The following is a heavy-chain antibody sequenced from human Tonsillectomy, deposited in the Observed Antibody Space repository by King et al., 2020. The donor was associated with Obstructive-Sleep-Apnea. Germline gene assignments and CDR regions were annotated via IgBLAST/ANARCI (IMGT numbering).Heavy chain of an antibody. CDR1: GGSVSSGSYY. V-gene: IGHV4-61*01. J-gene: IGHJ5*02. CDR3: ARERALELREERFDP. CDR2: IYYSWST. D-gene: IGHD1-7*01. Sequence: VQLQESGPGLVKPSETLSLTCTVSGGSVSSGSYYWSWIRQPPGKGLEWIGYIYYSWSTNYNPSLKSRVTISVDTSKNQFSLKLSPVTAADTAVYYCARERALELREERFDPWGQGTLVTVSS.